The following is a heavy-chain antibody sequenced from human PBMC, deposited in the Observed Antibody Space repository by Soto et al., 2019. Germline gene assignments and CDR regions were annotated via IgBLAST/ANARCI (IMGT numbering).Heavy chain of an antibody. CDR2: IRGSGGNT. CDR3: AKGSNWGTGYYFDY. V-gene: IGHV3-23*01. D-gene: IGHD7-27*01. Sequence: EVQLLESGGGLVQPGGSLRLSCAASGFTFSSFVVGWVRQAPGKGLEWVSAIRGSGGNTYYADPVKGRFAISRDNSKNTLYLQMTSLRAEDTAVYYCAKGSNWGTGYYFDYWGQGTLVTVSS. J-gene: IGHJ4*02. CDR1: GFTFSSFV.